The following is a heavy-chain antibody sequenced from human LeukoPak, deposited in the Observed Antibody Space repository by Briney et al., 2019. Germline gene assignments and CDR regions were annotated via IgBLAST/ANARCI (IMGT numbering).Heavy chain of an antibody. V-gene: IGHV3-53*01. D-gene: IGHD3-22*01. J-gene: IGHJ4*02. CDR2: IYSGGST. CDR3: ARALPPKGSDAEDYYDSSGYYFFFDY. CDR1: GFTVSSNY. Sequence: GGSLRLSCAASGFTVSSNYMSWVRQAPGKGLEWVSVIYSGGSTYYADSVKGRFTISRDNSKNTLYLQMNSLRAEDTAVYYCARALPPKGSDAEDYYDSSGYYFFFDYWGQGTLVTVSS.